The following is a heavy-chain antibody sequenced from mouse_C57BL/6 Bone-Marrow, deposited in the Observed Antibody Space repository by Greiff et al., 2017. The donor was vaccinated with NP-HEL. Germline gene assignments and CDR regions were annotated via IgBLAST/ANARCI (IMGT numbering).Heavy chain of an antibody. J-gene: IGHJ3*01. Sequence: QVQLQQSGAELARPGASVKLSCKASGYTFTSYGISWVKQRTGQGLEWIGEIYPRSGNTYYNEKFKGKATLTADKSSSTAYMELRSLTSEDSAVYFCASPNYYGSTPYWGQGTLVTVSA. D-gene: IGHD1-1*01. CDR1: GYTFTSYG. CDR2: IYPRSGNT. V-gene: IGHV1-81*01. CDR3: ASPNYYGSTPY.